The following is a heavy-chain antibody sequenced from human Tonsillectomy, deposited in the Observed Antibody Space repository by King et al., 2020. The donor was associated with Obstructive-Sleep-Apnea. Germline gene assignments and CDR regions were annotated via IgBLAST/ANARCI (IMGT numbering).Heavy chain of an antibody. V-gene: IGHV4-30-4*07. D-gene: IGHD3-16*01. CDR1: GGSISSGGYS. CDR3: ARGSGGGWYFDL. J-gene: IGHJ2*01. Sequence: QLQESGPGLVKPSQTLSLTCAVSGGSISSGGYSWSWIRQPPGKGLEWIGHIYYIGSTFYNPSLKSRVTISIDTSKNQFSLKLNSVTAADTAVYYCARGSGGGWYFDLWGRGTLVTVSS. CDR2: IYYIGST.